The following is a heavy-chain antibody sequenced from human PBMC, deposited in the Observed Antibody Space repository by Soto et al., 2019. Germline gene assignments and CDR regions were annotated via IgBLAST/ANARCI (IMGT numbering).Heavy chain of an antibody. Sequence: GGSLRLSCAASGFTFSSYAMSWVRQAPGQGLEWVSAISGSGGSTYYADSAKGRFTISRDNSKNTRYMQMNSLRAEDTAVYYWAKGVSGGEAAGTWCSYYCGMDVWGQGTPVTVSS. V-gene: IGHV3-23*01. CDR2: ISGSGGST. CDR1: GFTFSSYA. CDR3: AKGVSGGEAAGTWCSYYCGMDV. J-gene: IGHJ6*02. D-gene: IGHD6-13*01.